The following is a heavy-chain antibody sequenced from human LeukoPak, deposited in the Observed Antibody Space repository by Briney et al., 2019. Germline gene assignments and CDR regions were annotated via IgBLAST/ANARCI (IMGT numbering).Heavy chain of an antibody. CDR2: IYYSGST. D-gene: IGHD3-22*01. J-gene: IGHJ6*03. Sequence: SETLSLTCTVSGGSISSYYWSWIRQAPGKGLEWIGNIYYSGSTNYNPSLKSRITISLDTSRNQFSLKLKSVTAADTAVYYCARGAFRTVVVGTRCYYYMDVWGKGTTVTVSS. CDR1: GGSISSYY. V-gene: IGHV4-59*01. CDR3: ARGAFRTVVVGTRCYYYMDV.